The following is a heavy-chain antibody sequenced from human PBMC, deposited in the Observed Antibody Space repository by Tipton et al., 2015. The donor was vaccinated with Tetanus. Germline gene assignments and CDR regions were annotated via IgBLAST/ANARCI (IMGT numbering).Heavy chain of an antibody. V-gene: IGHV1-18*01. Sequence: QLVQSGPEVKEPGASANVSCKTSGYTFMSYGISWVRQAPGQGLEWMGWISPYNGYTKYAEKFQDRITVTKDSSTNTAYMELRSLRSDDTAVYYCAREGLDLDYGNYHLYFDYWGQGTLVTVSS. CDR2: ISPYNGYT. CDR3: AREGLDLDYGNYHLYFDY. CDR1: GYTFMSYG. D-gene: IGHD4-11*01. J-gene: IGHJ4*02.